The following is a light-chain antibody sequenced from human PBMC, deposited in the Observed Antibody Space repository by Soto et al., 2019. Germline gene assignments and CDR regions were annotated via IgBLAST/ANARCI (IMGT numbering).Light chain of an antibody. J-gene: IGKJ1*01. CDR3: QQYNSYSWT. CDR2: DAS. Sequence: DIQMTQSPSTLSASVGDRVTITCRASQSISSWLAWYQQKPGKAPKLLIYDASSVESGVPSRFSGSGSGTEFTLTISSLQPDDFATYYCQQYNSYSWTFGQGTEVDIK. CDR1: QSISSW. V-gene: IGKV1-5*01.